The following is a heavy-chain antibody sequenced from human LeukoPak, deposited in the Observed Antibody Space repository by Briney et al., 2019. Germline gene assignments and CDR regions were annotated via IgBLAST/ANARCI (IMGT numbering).Heavy chain of an antibody. V-gene: IGHV1-2*02. D-gene: IGHD2-15*01. J-gene: IGHJ4*02. CDR2: ISPKTGGT. CDR3: ARRFCSGGSCIPDF. Sequence: ASVKVSCKTSGYTFTDYNVYWVRQAPEQGLEWMGWISPKTGGTIYAQRSQGRVTMTKDTSITTAYMELRSLRFDDTAVYYCARRFCSGGSCIPDFWGQGTLVTVSS. CDR1: GYTFTDYN.